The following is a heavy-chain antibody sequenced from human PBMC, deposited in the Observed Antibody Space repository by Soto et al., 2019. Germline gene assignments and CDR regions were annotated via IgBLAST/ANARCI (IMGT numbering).Heavy chain of an antibody. D-gene: IGHD3-10*01. CDR1: GGYFNDNY. Sequence: QVQLQQWGAGLLKPSETLSLSCAVYGGYFNDNYYTWFRQPPGKGLEWIGEISRSGTTKYIPSLKRRASTSFDTPKTQVSLKVTSVTAADTAVYYCATSLWFGTQVELWGQGALVTVSS. CDR2: ISRSGTT. J-gene: IGHJ5*02. CDR3: ATSLWFGTQVEL. V-gene: IGHV4-34*01.